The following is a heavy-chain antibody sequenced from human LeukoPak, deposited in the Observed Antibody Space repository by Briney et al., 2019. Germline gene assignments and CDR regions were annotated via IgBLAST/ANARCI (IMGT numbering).Heavy chain of an antibody. J-gene: IGHJ5*02. Sequence: ASVKVSCKASGYTFTSYYMHWVRQAPGQGLEWMGIINPSGGSTSYAQKFQGRVTMTRDTSTSTVYMELSSLRSEDTAVYYCARGPEYYYDSSGYLTAYNWFDPWGQGTLVTVSS. CDR1: GYTFTSYY. CDR3: ARGPEYYYDSSGYLTAYNWFDP. V-gene: IGHV1-46*01. CDR2: INPSGGST. D-gene: IGHD3-22*01.